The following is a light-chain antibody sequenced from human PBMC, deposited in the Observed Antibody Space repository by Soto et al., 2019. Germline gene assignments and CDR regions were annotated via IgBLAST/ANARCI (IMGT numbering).Light chain of an antibody. CDR2: EVT. V-gene: IGLV2-8*01. CDR1: SSDVGGYNY. Sequence: QSVLTQPPSASGSPGQSVAISCTGTSSDVGGYNYVSWYQQHPGKAPKLMIYEVTKRPSGVPDRFSGSKSGNTASLTVSGLQAEDEAEYYCCSYAGRTLYVFGKGTKVTVL. J-gene: IGLJ1*01. CDR3: CSYAGRTLYV.